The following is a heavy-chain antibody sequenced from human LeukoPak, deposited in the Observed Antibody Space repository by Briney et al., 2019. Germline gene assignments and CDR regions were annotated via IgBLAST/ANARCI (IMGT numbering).Heavy chain of an antibody. CDR3: ARGLVRGVGWFDP. Sequence: SETLSLTCAVYGGSFSGYYWSWIRQPPGKGLEWIGEINHSGSTNYNPSLKSRVTISVDTSKNQFSLKLSSVTAADTAVYYCARGLVRGVGWFDPWGQGTLVTVS. CDR2: INHSGST. CDR1: GGSFSGYY. J-gene: IGHJ5*02. D-gene: IGHD3-10*01. V-gene: IGHV4-34*01.